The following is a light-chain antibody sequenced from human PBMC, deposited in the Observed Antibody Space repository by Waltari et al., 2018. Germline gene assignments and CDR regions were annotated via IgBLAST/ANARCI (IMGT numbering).Light chain of an antibody. CDR2: DAS. Sequence: EIVLTQSPATLSLSPGERATLSCRASQSVSSQLAWYQQKPGQAPRLLIDDASDRATGIPGRFSGSGSGTDFTLTISSLEPEDFAVYYCQQRSDWPCTFGQGTRVEIK. V-gene: IGKV3-11*01. CDR1: QSVSSQ. J-gene: IGKJ1*01. CDR3: QQRSDWPCT.